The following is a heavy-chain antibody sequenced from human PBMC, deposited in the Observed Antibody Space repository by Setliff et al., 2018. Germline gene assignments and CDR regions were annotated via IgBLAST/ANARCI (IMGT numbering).Heavy chain of an antibody. J-gene: IGHJ6*02. D-gene: IGHD6-13*01. CDR1: GGSISSGYYY. Sequence: SETLSLTCTVSGGSISSGYYYWSWIRQHPGKDLEWIGYIYYSGSTSYNPSLKSRATISVDTSKNQFSLRLTSVTAADTAAYYCARTQGEQQLTHPYYYYGMDVWGQGTTVTVSS. CDR3: ARTQGEQQLTHPYYYYGMDV. V-gene: IGHV4-31*03. CDR2: IYYSGST.